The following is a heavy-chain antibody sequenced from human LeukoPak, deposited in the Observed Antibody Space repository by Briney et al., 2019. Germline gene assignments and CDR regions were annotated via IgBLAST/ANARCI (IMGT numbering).Heavy chain of an antibody. CDR2: IIPIVDTP. V-gene: IGHV1-69*05. D-gene: IGHD3-3*01. CDR3: ARGDYDFWSAYPY. J-gene: IGHJ4*02. CDR1: GGALNNSA. Sequence: ASVKVSCKASGGALNNSAISWMRQAPGQGLEWMGGIIPIVDTPIYAQQFQGRITFITDGSTNTAYMELNSLRSDDTAVYYCARGDYDFWSAYPYWGQGTLVTVSS.